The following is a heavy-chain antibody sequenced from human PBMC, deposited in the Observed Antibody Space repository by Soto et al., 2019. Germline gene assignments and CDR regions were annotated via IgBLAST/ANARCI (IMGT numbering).Heavy chain of an antibody. Sequence: SQTLSVTCTVSDGSIIRCYSNWLRKLPGKGLEWIGYLYNTGSTIYNPSLKSRVTISVDTFKNQFSLKLSSVTAADTAVYYCARFFSGSEDYWGQGTLVTVSS. J-gene: IGHJ4*02. CDR2: LYNTGST. D-gene: IGHD1-26*01. CDR1: DGSIIRCY. CDR3: ARFFSGSEDY. V-gene: IGHV4-59*08.